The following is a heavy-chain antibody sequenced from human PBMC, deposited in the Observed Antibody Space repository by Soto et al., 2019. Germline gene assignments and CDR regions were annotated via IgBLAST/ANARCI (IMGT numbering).Heavy chain of an antibody. Sequence: PGGSLRLSCAASGFTFSSYSMNWVRQAPGKGLEWVSYISSSSSTIYYADSVKGRFTISRDNAKNSLYLQMNSLRAEDTAVYYCAAGGSGSYYNWIDYWGQGTLVTVSS. CDR3: AAGGSGSYYNWIDY. J-gene: IGHJ4*02. CDR2: ISSSSSTI. V-gene: IGHV3-48*01. D-gene: IGHD3-10*01. CDR1: GFTFSSYS.